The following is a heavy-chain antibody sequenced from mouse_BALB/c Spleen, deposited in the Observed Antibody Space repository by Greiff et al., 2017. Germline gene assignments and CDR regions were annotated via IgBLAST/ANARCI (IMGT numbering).Heavy chain of an antibody. CDR1: GYTFTSYW. V-gene: IGHV1-69*02. CDR3: TRVDRYDDYYAMDY. Sequence: VQLQQPGAELVRPGASVKLSCKASGYTFTSYWINWVKQRPGQGLEWIGNIYPSDSYTNYNQKFKDKATLTVDKSSSTAYMQLSSPTSEDSAVYYCTRVDRYDDYYAMDYWGQGTSVTVSS. J-gene: IGHJ4*01. D-gene: IGHD2-14*01. CDR2: IYPSDSYT.